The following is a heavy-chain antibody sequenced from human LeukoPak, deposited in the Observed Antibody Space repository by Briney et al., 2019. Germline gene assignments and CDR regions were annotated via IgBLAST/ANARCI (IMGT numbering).Heavy chain of an antibody. CDR1: GGSISSGSYY. V-gene: IGHV4-61*02. CDR3: ASSPMIVVVINGYYFDY. J-gene: IGHJ4*02. D-gene: IGHD3-22*01. CDR2: IYTSGST. Sequence: SETLSLTCIVSGGSISSGSYYWSWIRQPAGKGLEWIGRIYTSGSTNHNPSLKSRVTISVDTSKNQFSLKLSSVTAADTAVYYCASSPMIVVVINGYYFDYWGQGTLVTVSS.